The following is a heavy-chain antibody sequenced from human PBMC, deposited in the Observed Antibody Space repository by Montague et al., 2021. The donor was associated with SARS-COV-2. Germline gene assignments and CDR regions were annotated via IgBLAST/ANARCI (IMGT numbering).Heavy chain of an antibody. CDR2: ICHSGST. V-gene: IGHV4-34*01. CDR3: ARGWQEVNLVVVVIGSSYYMDV. CDR1: GGSFSGFY. D-gene: IGHD3-22*01. J-gene: IGHJ6*03. Sequence: SETLSLTCAVSGGSFSGFYWSWVRQPPGEGLEWIGYICHSGSTNYNPSLKSRVTILVDTSKNQFSLKLTSVTTADTAVYYCARGWQEVNLVVVVIGSSYYMDVWGKGTTVTVSS.